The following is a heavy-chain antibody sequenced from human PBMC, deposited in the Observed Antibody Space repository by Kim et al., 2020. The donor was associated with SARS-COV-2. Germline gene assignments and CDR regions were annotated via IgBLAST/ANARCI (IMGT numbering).Heavy chain of an antibody. CDR2: IYYSGST. J-gene: IGHJ4*02. CDR3: ASWVTRRGGIIY. Sequence: SETLSLTCTVSGGSISSGGYYWSWIRQHPGKGLEWIGYIYYSGSTYYNPSLKSRVTISVDTSKNQFSLKLSSVTAADTAVYYCASWVTRRGGIIYWGQGTLVTVSS. D-gene: IGHD2-15*01. CDR1: GGSISSGGYY. V-gene: IGHV4-31*03.